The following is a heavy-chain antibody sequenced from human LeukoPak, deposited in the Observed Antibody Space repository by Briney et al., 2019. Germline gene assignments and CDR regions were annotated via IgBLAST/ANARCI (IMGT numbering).Heavy chain of an antibody. CDR3: ARSRYCSSTSCYESWFDF. D-gene: IGHD2-2*01. V-gene: IGHV1-2*02. Sequence: VASVKVSCKASGYTFTGYYMHWVRQAPGQGLEWMGWINPNSGSTKYAQKFQGRVTMTRDTSSSTAYVEVSRLTADDTAVYYCARSRYCSSTSCYESWFDFWGQGTLVTVSS. J-gene: IGHJ5*01. CDR2: INPNSGST. CDR1: GYTFTGYY.